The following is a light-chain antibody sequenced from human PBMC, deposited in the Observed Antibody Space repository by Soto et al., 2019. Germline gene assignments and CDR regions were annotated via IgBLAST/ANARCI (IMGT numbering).Light chain of an antibody. CDR2: KAS. J-gene: IGKJ4*01. Sequence: DIQMTQSPSTLSASAGRRLTIASRASQSISSWVAWYQQKPGKAPKTLIYKASSLESGVPSRVRGSGSGTEFTLTISSLQPDDFETYYCQQYNSYPLTFGGGTKVDIK. CDR3: QQYNSYPLT. CDR1: QSISSW. V-gene: IGKV1-5*03.